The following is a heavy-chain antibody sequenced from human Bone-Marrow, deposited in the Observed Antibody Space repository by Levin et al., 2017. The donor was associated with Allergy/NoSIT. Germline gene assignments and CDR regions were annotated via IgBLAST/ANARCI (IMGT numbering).Heavy chain of an antibody. CDR1: GFSFTKVW. CDR3: TTEVWARSIRDDY. V-gene: IGHV3-15*01. CDR2: IKSETDGGTI. Sequence: GGSLRLSCAASGFSFTKVWMTWVRQAPGKGLEWVGRIKSETDGGTIDYAAPVKGRFTISRDDTRSTLYLQMNSLKTEDTAVYYCTTEVWARSIRDDYWGQGTLVTVSS. D-gene: IGHD2-21*01. J-gene: IGHJ4*02.